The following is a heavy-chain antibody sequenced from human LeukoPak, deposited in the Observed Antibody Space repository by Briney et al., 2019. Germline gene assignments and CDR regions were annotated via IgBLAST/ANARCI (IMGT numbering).Heavy chain of an antibody. D-gene: IGHD5-18*01. V-gene: IGHV1-8*03. Sequence: ASVKVSCKASGYTFTSFDINWVRQATGQGLEWMGWMNPNSGNTGYAQKFQGRVTITRNTSISTAYLELSSLRSEDTAVYYCARDLSTNTPMPANFWGQGTLVTVSS. J-gene: IGHJ4*02. CDR1: GYTFTSFD. CDR2: MNPNSGNT. CDR3: ARDLSTNTPMPANF.